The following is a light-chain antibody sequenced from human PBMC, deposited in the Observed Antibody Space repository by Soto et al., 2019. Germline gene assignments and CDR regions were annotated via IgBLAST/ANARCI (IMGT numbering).Light chain of an antibody. CDR3: QQYGSSPLT. J-gene: IGKJ4*01. CDR2: GAS. Sequence: EIVLTQSPGTLSLSPGARATLSCRASQNIANDYLTWYQQKPGQAPRLLIYGASSRATGIPDRFSGSGSGADFTLTISRLEPEDFAVYCCQQYGSSPLTFGGGTKVDIK. V-gene: IGKV3-20*01. CDR1: QNIANDY.